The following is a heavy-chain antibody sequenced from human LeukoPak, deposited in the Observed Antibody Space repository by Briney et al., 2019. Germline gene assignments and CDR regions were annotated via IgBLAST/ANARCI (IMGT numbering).Heavy chain of an antibody. J-gene: IGHJ3*02. CDR2: IYYSGST. D-gene: IGHD6-6*01. Sequence: PSETLSLTCTVSGGSISSYYWSWIRQPPGKGLEWIGYIYYSGSTNYNPSLKSRVTISVDTSKNQFSLKLSSVTAADTAVYYCAGARNPHAFDIWGQGTMVTVSS. CDR1: GGSISSYY. V-gene: IGHV4-59*01. CDR3: AGARNPHAFDI.